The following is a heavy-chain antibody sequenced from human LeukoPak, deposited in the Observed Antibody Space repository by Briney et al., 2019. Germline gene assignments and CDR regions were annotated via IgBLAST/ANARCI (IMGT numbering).Heavy chain of an antibody. D-gene: IGHD1-1*01. CDR1: GFTFSSYW. CDR2: IKQDGSEK. Sequence: GGSLRLSCAASGFTFSSYWTSWVRQAPGKGLEWVANIKQDGSEKYYVDSVKGRFTISRDNAKNSLYLQMNSLRAEDTAVYYCAAGNGIWDYWGQGTLVTVSS. V-gene: IGHV3-7*01. CDR3: AAGNGIWDY. J-gene: IGHJ4*02.